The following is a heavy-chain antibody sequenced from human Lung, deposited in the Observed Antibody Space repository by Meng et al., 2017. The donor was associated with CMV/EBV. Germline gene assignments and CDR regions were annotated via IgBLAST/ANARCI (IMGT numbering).Heavy chain of an antibody. D-gene: IGHD1-26*01. V-gene: IGHV3-21*01. CDR1: GFTFSGYS. CDR3: ARDLIRGVVGARPRGPGDL. J-gene: IGHJ4*01. Sequence: GESXKISCAASGFTFSGYSMNWVRQTPGKGLEWVSSITSRSSNTYYSDSVKGRFTISRDNAKNSLYLQMNSLRDEDTAVYYCARDLIRGVVGARPRGPGDLWGHGXLVTVSS. CDR2: ITSRSSNT.